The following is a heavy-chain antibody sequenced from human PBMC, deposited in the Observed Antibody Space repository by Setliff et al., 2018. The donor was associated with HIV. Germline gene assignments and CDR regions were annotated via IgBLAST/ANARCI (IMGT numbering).Heavy chain of an antibody. J-gene: IGHJ1*01. CDR2: INPKSGGT. V-gene: IGHV1-2*02. D-gene: IGHD3-22*01. CDR1: RYTFSGYY. CDR3: TRDSDDSGYTEPHGDFRH. Sequence: ASVKVSCKASRYTFSGYYMHWVRQAPGQGLEWMGWINPKSGGTKYSQKFQGRVTLTMDMFETTAYMEVRSLRSDDTAVYFCTRDSDDSGYTEPHGDFRHWGQGTLVTVSS.